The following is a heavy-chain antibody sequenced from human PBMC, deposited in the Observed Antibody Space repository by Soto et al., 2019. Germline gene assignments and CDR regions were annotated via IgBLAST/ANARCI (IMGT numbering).Heavy chain of an antibody. CDR3: AKGFGSDWSYFDY. CDR2: ISDSGDRT. D-gene: IGHD3-9*01. Sequence: EVQLLESGGGLVQPGGSLRLSCGASGFTFSTYAMSWVRQAPGKGLERVAGISDSGDRTYHADSVKGRLTISRDNSKITLFLQMISLRVEDTATYYCAKGFGSDWSYFDYWGQGDLVIVSS. J-gene: IGHJ4*02. V-gene: IGHV3-23*01. CDR1: GFTFSTYA.